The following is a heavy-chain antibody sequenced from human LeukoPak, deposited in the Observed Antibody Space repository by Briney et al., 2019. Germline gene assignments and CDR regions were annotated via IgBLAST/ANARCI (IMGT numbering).Heavy chain of an antibody. D-gene: IGHD6-13*01. V-gene: IGHV1-18*01. CDR3: ARAGSSSSWYVSFDY. J-gene: IGHJ4*02. CDR2: ISAYNGNT. CDR1: GYTFTSYG. Sequence: ASVKVSCEASGYTFTSYGISWVRQAPGQGLEWMGWISAYNGNTNYAQKLQGRVTMTTDTSTSTAYMELRSLRSDDTAVYYCARAGSSSSWYVSFDYWGQGTLVTVSS.